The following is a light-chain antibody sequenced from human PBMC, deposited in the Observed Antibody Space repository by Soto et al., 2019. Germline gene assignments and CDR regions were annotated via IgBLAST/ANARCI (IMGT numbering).Light chain of an antibody. CDR2: LGS. CDR1: RSLLQSNGYDY. V-gene: IGKV2-28*01. J-gene: IGKJ1*01. Sequence: TQSPLSLPVTPGEPASISCRSSRSLLQSNGYDYLDWYLQKPGQSPQLLIYLGSNRATGIPARFSGSGSGTEFTLTISSLQSEDFAVYYCQQYNNWPRTFGQGTKVDIK. CDR3: QQYNNWPRT.